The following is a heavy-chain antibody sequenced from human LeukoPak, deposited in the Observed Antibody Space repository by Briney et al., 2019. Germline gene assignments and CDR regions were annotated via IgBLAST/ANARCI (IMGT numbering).Heavy chain of an antibody. J-gene: IGHJ4*02. V-gene: IGHV3-74*01. CDR3: ARARIAVAGPFDY. CDR2: INSDGSRT. D-gene: IGHD6-19*01. Sequence: GGSLRLSCAASGFTFSSYWMHWVRQAPGKGLVWVSRINSDGSRTSYADSVKGRFTISRDNAKNTLYLQMNSLRAEDTAVYYCARARIAVAGPFDYWGQGTLVTVSS. CDR1: GFTFSSYW.